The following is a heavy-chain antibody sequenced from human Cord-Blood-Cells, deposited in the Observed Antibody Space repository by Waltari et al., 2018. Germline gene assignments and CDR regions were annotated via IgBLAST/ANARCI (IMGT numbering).Heavy chain of an antibody. D-gene: IGHD6-13*01. CDR1: GYTLTELS. J-gene: IGHJ4*02. V-gene: IGHV1-24*01. CDR3: ATAFSSSWVLDY. Sequence: QVQLVQSGAEVKKPGASVKVSCKVSGYTLTELSMHWVRQAPGKGLEWMGGVGPEDGGTIYAQKFQGRVTMTEDTSTDTAYMERSSLRSEDTAVYYCATAFSSSWVLDYWGQGTLVTVSS. CDR2: VGPEDGGT.